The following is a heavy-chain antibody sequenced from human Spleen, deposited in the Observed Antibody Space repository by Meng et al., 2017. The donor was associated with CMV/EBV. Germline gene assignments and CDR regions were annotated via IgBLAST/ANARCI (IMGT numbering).Heavy chain of an antibody. CDR2: IYSGGST. V-gene: IGHV3-66*02. J-gene: IGHJ6*02. D-gene: IGHD6-6*01. CDR3: ARGPYSSSSYYYYYGMDV. Sequence: GESLKISCAASGFTFSSYSMNWVRQAPGKGLEWVSVIYSGGSTYYADSVKGRFTISRDNSKNTLYLQMNSLRAEDTAVYYCARGPYSSSSYYYYYGMDVWGQGTTVTVSS. CDR1: GFTFSSYS.